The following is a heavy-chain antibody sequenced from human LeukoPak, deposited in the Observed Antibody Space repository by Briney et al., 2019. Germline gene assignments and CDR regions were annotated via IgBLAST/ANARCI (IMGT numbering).Heavy chain of an antibody. Sequence: PSETLSLTCTVSRGSIIPYFWSWIRQPQGRGLEGIAYISYSGSTNYNPSLESRVTISMDTSKNQLSLRLSSVTAADTAVYYCARHDAVPVYQRGMDVWGQGTTVTVSS. CDR1: RGSIIPYF. V-gene: IGHV4-59*08. CDR3: ARHDAVPVYQRGMDV. J-gene: IGHJ6*02. CDR2: ISYSGST. D-gene: IGHD6-19*01.